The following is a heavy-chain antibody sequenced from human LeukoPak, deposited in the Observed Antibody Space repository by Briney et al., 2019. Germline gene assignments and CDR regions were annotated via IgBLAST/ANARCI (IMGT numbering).Heavy chain of an antibody. D-gene: IGHD3-10*01. CDR2: IFDRRTT. Sequence: SSETLSLTCNVSGTSIKTYYWSWIRQPPGKGLEWIGYIFDRRTTNYNPSLESRVTISAETSKNQVSLKVKSVTAADTAVYYCARGGRSRGSMSFYYMDVWGKGATVTVSS. J-gene: IGHJ6*03. V-gene: IGHV4-59*01. CDR1: GTSIKTYY. CDR3: ARGGRSRGSMSFYYMDV.